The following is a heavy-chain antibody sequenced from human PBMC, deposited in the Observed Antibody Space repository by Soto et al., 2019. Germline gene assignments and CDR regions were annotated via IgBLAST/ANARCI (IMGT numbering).Heavy chain of an antibody. V-gene: IGHV3-30-3*01. J-gene: IGHJ5*02. CDR1: GFTFSSYA. Sequence: VQLVESGGGVVQPGRSLRLSCAASGFTFSSYAMHWVRQAPGKGLEWVAVISYDGSNKYYADSVKGRFTISRDNSKNTLYLQMNSLRAEDTAVYYCARAGTVLLWCGELLPWGQGTLVTVSS. D-gene: IGHD3-10*01. CDR2: ISYDGSNK. CDR3: ARAGTVLLWCGELLP.